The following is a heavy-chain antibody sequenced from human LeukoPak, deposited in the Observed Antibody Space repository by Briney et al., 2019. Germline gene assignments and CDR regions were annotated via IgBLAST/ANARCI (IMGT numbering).Heavy chain of an antibody. J-gene: IGHJ4*02. CDR3: AKNQKVEWFGELFFDY. CDR2: ISSSSSYI. CDR1: GFTFSSYS. V-gene: IGHV3-21*04. D-gene: IGHD3-10*01. Sequence: PGGSLRLSCAASGFTFSSYSMNWVRQAPGKGLEWVSSISSSSSYIYYADSVKGRFTISRDNAKNSLYLQMNSLRAEDTAVYYCAKNQKVEWFGELFFDYWGQGTLVTVSS.